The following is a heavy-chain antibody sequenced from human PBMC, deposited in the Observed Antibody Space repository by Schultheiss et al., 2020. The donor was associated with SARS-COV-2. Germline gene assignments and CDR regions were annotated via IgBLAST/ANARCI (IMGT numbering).Heavy chain of an antibody. D-gene: IGHD4-11*01. Sequence: SQTLSLTRAVYGGSFSGYYWSWIRQPPGKGLEWIGEINHSGSTNYNPSLKSRVTISVDTSKNQFSLKLSSVTAADTAVYYCARGSKAGGFDPWGQGTLVTVSS. V-gene: IGHV4-34*01. CDR2: INHSGST. CDR3: ARGSKAGGFDP. CDR1: GGSFSGYY. J-gene: IGHJ5*02.